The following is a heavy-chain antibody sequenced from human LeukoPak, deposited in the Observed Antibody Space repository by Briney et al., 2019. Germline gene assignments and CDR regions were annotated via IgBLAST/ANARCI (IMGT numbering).Heavy chain of an antibody. CDR2: ISDSAVGT. V-gene: IGHV3-23*01. J-gene: IGHJ4*02. Sequence: GGSLRLSCATSGFTFSNYAMSWVRQAPGKGLEWVSIISDSAVGTYYTDSVKGRFTISRDNAKNSLYLQMNSLRAEDTAVYYCARGSSPGYWGQGTLVTVSS. CDR1: GFTFSNYA. CDR3: ARGSSPGY.